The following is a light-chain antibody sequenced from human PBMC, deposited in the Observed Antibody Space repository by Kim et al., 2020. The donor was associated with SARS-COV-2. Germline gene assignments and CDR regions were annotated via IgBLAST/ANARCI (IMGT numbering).Light chain of an antibody. CDR1: GTDIGDFKY. CDR2: DVS. CDR3: CLYSTTIIL. Sequence: PGQSITISCTGPGTDIGDFKYVSWYQQHPGEGPKLIIYDVSHRPSGVSIRFSGSKSGNTASLIISDLHTEDEADYYCCLYSTTIILFGGGTQLTVL. V-gene: IGLV2-14*03. J-gene: IGLJ2*01.